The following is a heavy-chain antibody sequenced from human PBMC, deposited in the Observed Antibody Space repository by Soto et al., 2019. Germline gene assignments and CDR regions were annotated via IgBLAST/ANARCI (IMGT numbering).Heavy chain of an antibody. V-gene: IGHV1-69*02. CDR3: ARTYYDILTGYYGPYYYGMDV. D-gene: IGHD3-9*01. J-gene: IGHJ6*02. CDR2: IIPILGIA. Sequence: SVKVSCKASGCTFSSYTISWVRQAPGQGLEWMGRIIPILGIANYAQKFQGRVTITADKSTSTAYMELSSLRSEDTAVYYCARTYYDILTGYYGPYYYGMDVWGQGTTVTVSS. CDR1: GCTFSSYT.